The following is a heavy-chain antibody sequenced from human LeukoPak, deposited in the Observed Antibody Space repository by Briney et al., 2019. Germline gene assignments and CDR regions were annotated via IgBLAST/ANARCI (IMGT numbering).Heavy chain of an antibody. Sequence: GESLEISCKGSEYSFSSYWIGWVRQLPGKGLEGMGIIYPGGSETKYSPSFEGQVTITADKSITTAYLQWSSLKASDPAMYYCARRGPYGSGSYNNFDYWGQGTLVTVSS. D-gene: IGHD3-10*01. CDR2: IYPGGSET. J-gene: IGHJ4*02. CDR1: EYSFSSYW. CDR3: ARRGPYGSGSYNNFDY. V-gene: IGHV5-51*01.